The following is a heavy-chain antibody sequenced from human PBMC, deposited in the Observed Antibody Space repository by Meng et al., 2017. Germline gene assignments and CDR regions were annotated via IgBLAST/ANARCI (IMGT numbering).Heavy chain of an antibody. CDR1: GFTFSSYA. D-gene: IGHD3-22*01. Sequence: GESLKISCAASGFTFSSYAMHWVRQAPGKGLERVAVISYDGSNKYYADSVKGRFTISRDNSKNTLYLQMNSLRAEDTAVYYCARDFDYDSSGYYYANDAFDIWGQGTMVTVSS. CDR3: ARDFDYDSSGYYYANDAFDI. CDR2: ISYDGSNK. J-gene: IGHJ3*02. V-gene: IGHV3-30*04.